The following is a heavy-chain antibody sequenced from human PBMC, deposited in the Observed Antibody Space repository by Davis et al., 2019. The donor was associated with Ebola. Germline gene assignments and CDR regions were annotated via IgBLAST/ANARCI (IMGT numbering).Heavy chain of an antibody. CDR2: INHSGST. V-gene: IGHV4-34*01. D-gene: IGHD2-2*01. J-gene: IGHJ6*02. CDR1: GGSFSGYY. CDR3: ARLRGYCSSTSCYYYYDMDV. Sequence: MPSETLSLTCAVYGGSFSGYYWSWIRQPPGKGLKWIGEINHSGSTNYNPSLKSRVTISVDTSKNQFSLKLSSVTAADTAVYYCARLRGYCSSTSCYYYYDMDVWGQGTTVTVSS.